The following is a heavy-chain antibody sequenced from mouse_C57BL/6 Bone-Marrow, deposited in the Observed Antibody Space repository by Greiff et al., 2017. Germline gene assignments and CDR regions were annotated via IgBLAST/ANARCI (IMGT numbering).Heavy chain of an antibody. CDR2: INPSNGGT. Sequence: QVQLKQPGPELVQPAASVTLSCTASGYTFTSYWMHWVKQRPGQGLEWIGNINPSNGGTNYNEKFKSKATLTVDNSSSPAYMQLSSLTSEASPVDYCARRVYYGSIYWYFDVWGTGTTGTVSS. V-gene: IGHV1-53*01. CDR3: ARRVYYGSIYWYFDV. J-gene: IGHJ1*03. CDR1: GYTFTSYW. D-gene: IGHD1-1*01.